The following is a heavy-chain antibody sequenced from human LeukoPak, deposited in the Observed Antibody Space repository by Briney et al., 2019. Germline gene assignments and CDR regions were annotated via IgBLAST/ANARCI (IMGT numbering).Heavy chain of an antibody. Sequence: GGSLRLSCEASGFTFSSYAMGRVRQAPGNGLASVSVISSSADSTYYADSVKGRFTISRDNSKNTLYLQMNNLRAEDTAVYYCAKPLEKYTYGGNFDYWGQGILVTVSS. J-gene: IGHJ4*02. V-gene: IGHV3-23*01. CDR2: ISSSADST. CDR3: AKPLEKYTYGGNFDY. CDR1: GFTFSSYA. D-gene: IGHD4-23*01.